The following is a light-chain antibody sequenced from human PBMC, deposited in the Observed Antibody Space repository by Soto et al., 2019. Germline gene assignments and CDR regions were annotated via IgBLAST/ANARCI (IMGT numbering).Light chain of an antibody. V-gene: IGLV2-14*01. J-gene: IGLJ1*01. CDR1: SSDVGGYNY. Sequence: QSALTQPASVSGSPGQSITISCTGTSSDVGGYNYVSWDQQHPGKAPKLMIYDVSNRPSGVSNRFSGSKSGNTASLTSSGLQAEDEADYYCSSYTSSSNYVFGTGTKLTVL. CDR3: SSYTSSSNYV. CDR2: DVS.